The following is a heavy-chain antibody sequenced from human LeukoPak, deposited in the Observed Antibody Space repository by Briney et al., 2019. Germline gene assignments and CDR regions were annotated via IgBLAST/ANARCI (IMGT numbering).Heavy chain of an antibody. J-gene: IGHJ4*02. Sequence: GGSLRLSCAASGFTFSSYWMSWVRQAPGKGREGVANIKQDGSEKYYVDSVKGRFTISRDNAKNSLYLKMNSLRAEDTAVYYCARVRGSSYFDYWGQGTLVTVSS. CDR3: ARVRGSSYFDY. CDR1: GFTFSSYW. CDR2: IKQDGSEK. D-gene: IGHD6-6*01. V-gene: IGHV3-7*01.